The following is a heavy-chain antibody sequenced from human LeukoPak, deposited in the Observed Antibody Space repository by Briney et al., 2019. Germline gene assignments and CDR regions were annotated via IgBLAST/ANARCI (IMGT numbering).Heavy chain of an antibody. Sequence: SETLSLTCTVSGGSISSYYWGWIRQPPGKGLEWIGSIYYSGSTYYNPSLKSRVTISVDTSKNQFSLKLSSVTAADTAVYYCAIQSGSSWYGGYYYYYMDVWGKGTTVTVSS. CDR3: AIQSGSSWYGGYYYYYMDV. CDR1: GGSISSYY. CDR2: IYYSGST. V-gene: IGHV4-39*01. D-gene: IGHD6-13*01. J-gene: IGHJ6*03.